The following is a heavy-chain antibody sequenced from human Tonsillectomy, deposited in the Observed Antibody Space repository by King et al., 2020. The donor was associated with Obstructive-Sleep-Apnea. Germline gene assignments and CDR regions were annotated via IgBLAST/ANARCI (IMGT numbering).Heavy chain of an antibody. Sequence: VQLVESGGGLVKPGGSLRLSCAASGFTFSNGWMTWVRQAPGKGLEWLGRIKTKNDGGTTDDAASVKGRFIISRDDSKNTLYLQMNSLQIEDTAVYYCVADFGGSCCLGDWGQGTLV. V-gene: IGHV3-15*05. CDR1: GFTFSNGW. CDR2: IKTKNDGGTT. D-gene: IGHD3-16*01. CDR3: VADFGGSCCLGD. J-gene: IGHJ4*02.